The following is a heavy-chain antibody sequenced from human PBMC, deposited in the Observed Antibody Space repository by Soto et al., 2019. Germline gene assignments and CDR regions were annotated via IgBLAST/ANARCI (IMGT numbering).Heavy chain of an antibody. Sequence: QVQLQESGPGLVKPSQTLSLTCTVSGGSISSGGYYWSWIRQHPGKGLEWSGYIYYSGGTYYNPSLKSRVTISVEPSKNQFSLNLSSVTAADTAVYYCAIYDSSGSRGFQHWGQGTLVTVSS. CDR2: IYYSGGT. CDR3: AIYDSSGSRGFQH. D-gene: IGHD3-22*01. V-gene: IGHV4-31*03. J-gene: IGHJ1*01. CDR1: GGSISSGGYY.